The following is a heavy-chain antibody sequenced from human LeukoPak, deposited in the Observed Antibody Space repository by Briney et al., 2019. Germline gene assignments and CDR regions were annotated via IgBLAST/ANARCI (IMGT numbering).Heavy chain of an antibody. CDR3: ARDPAATRLDY. D-gene: IGHD6-13*01. CDR1: GYTFTGYF. CDR2: SNPNSGGT. J-gene: IGHJ4*02. V-gene: IGHV1-2*02. Sequence: GASVKVSCKASGYTFTGYFMHWVRQAPGQGLEWMGWSNPNSGGTNYAQKFQGRVTMTRDTSISTVYMELSRLRSDDTAVYYCARDPAATRLDYWGQGTLVTVSA.